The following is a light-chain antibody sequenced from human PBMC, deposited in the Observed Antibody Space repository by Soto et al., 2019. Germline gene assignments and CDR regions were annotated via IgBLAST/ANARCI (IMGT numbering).Light chain of an antibody. Sequence: QSALTQPPSVSGSPGQSVTISCTGTSSDVGSYNRVSWYQQPPGTAPKLMIYDVSNRPSGVPDRFSGSKSGNTASLTITGLQAEDEADYYCSSFTSSSTYVFGTGPKVTVL. V-gene: IGLV2-18*02. CDR3: SSFTSSSTYV. CDR1: SSDVGSYNR. J-gene: IGLJ1*01. CDR2: DVS.